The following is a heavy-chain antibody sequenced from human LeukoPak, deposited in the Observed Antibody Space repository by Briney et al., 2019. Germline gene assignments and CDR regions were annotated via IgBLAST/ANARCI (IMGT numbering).Heavy chain of an antibody. J-gene: IGHJ4*02. CDR2: INHSGST. Sequence: RAGGSLRLSCAVSGFSFNNAWMSWVRQPPGKGLEWIGEINHSGSTNYNPSLKSRVTISVDTSKNQFSLKLSSVTAADTAVYYCASSGWKRNDYWGQGTLVTVSS. CDR1: GFSFNNAW. CDR3: ASSGWKRNDY. D-gene: IGHD6-19*01. V-gene: IGHV4-34*08.